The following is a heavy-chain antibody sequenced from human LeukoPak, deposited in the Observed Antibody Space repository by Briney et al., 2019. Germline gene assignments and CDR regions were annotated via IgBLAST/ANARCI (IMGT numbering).Heavy chain of an antibody. CDR2: INPNSGGT. CDR3: ARDPTYYYYYMDV. CDR1: GYTFTGYY. J-gene: IGHJ6*03. Sequence: ASVKVSCKASGYTFTGYYMHWVRQAPGQGLEWMGWINPNSGGTNYAQKFQGRVTMTRDTSISTAYMELSRLRSDDTAVYYCARDPTYYYYYMDVWGKGTTVTISS. V-gene: IGHV1-2*02.